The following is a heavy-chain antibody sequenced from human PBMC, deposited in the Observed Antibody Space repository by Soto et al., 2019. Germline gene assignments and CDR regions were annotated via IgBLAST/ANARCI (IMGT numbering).Heavy chain of an antibody. V-gene: IGHV4-39*01. CDR1: GGSISSSSYY. D-gene: IGHD2-2*02. CDR3: ARLPATAIGPGDY. J-gene: IGHJ4*02. Sequence: QLQLQESGPGLVKPSETLSLTCTVSGGSISSSSYYWGWIRQPPGKGLEWIGSIYYSGSTYYNPSLKSRVXXSXDMXKNQFSLKLSSVTAADTAVYYCARLPATAIGPGDYWGQGTLVTVSS. CDR2: IYYSGST.